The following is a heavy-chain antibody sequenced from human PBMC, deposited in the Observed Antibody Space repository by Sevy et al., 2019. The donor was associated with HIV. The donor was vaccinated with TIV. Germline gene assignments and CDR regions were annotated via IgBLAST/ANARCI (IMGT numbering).Heavy chain of an antibody. Sequence: ASVKVSCKASGYTFTSYNIHWLRQAPGQGLEWMGRINPNSDGTNYAQKFQGRVTMTSDTSISTAYMELSRLRSDDMAVYYCARGENFWSASYYFDYWGQGTLVTVSS. D-gene: IGHD3-3*01. CDR1: GYTFTSYN. V-gene: IGHV1-2*06. CDR3: ARGENFWSASYYFDY. CDR2: INPNSDGT. J-gene: IGHJ4*02.